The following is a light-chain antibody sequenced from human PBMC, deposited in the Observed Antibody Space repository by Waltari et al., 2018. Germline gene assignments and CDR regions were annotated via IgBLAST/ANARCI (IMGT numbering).Light chain of an antibody. CDR2: KAS. CDR1: QNIKIW. V-gene: IGKV1-5*03. CDR3: QQYNTYPWT. Sequence: TCRAGQNIKIWLTGYQQKPGKAPNLLIYKASRLQSGVPSRFSGSGSGTEFALTINSLQPDDFATYYCQQYNTYPWTFGHGTKVEIK. J-gene: IGKJ1*01.